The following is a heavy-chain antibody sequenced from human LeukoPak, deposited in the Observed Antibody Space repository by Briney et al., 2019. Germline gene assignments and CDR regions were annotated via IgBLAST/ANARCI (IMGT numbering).Heavy chain of an antibody. Sequence: PGGSLRLSCAASGFIFSSYGMHWVRQAPGKGLEWVADILYGGSDQYYADSVKGRFTISRDDSKNTLYLHISSLRTEDTAVYFCARDNAARNMGNAFDLWGQGTLVTVSS. J-gene: IGHJ4*02. D-gene: IGHD1-26*01. CDR1: GFIFSSYG. CDR3: ARDNAARNMGNAFDL. CDR2: ILYGGSDQ. V-gene: IGHV3-30*19.